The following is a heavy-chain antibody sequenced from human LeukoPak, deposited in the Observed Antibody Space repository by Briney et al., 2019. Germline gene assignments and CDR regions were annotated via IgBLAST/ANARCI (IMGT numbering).Heavy chain of an antibody. J-gene: IGHJ6*03. CDR3: ATVLTPENYYYYYLDV. CDR1: GFTFRSSA. V-gene: IGHV3-23*01. Sequence: GGSLRLSCAPSGFTFRSSAMSWVRQAPGKGLEWVSAISGSGGSTYYADSVKGRFTISRDNSKNTLYLQMNSLRAEDTAVYYYATVLTPENYYYYYLDVWGKGTTVTVSS. CDR2: ISGSGGST.